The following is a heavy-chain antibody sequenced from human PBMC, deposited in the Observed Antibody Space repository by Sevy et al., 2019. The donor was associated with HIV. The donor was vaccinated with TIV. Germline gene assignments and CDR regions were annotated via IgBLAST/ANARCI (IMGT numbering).Heavy chain of an antibody. V-gene: IGHV3-15*01. CDR2: IKSKADGGTT. Sequence: GGSLRLSCAASGFTFYYAWMSWVRQAPGKGLEWVGRIKSKADGGTTEYAAAVKGRFTISRDDSKNTLYLQKNSLKTEDTAIYYCSTDPIIVLLVTDGMDVWGQGTTVTVSS. CDR3: STDPIIVLLVTDGMDV. CDR1: GFTFYYAW. D-gene: IGHD2-8*02. J-gene: IGHJ6*02.